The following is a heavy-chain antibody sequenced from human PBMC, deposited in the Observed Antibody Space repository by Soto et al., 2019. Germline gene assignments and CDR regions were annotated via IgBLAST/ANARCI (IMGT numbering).Heavy chain of an antibody. V-gene: IGHV3-15*07. Sequence: GGSLRLSCAASGFTFSNAWMNWVRQAPGKGLEWVGRIKSKTDGGTTDYAAPVKGRFTISRDDSKNTLYLQMNSLKTEDTAVYYCTTYYYDSSGSHFWTHLDYWGQGTLVTVSS. CDR3: TTYYYDSSGSHFWTHLDY. CDR1: GFTFSNAW. J-gene: IGHJ4*02. D-gene: IGHD3-22*01. CDR2: IKSKTDGGTT.